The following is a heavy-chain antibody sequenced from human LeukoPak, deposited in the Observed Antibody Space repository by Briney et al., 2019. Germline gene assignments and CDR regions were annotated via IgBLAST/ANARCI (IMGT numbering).Heavy chain of an antibody. CDR3: ARHRGYCSSTSCHEYNWFDP. V-gene: IGHV4-59*05. CDR1: GGSISSYY. D-gene: IGHD2-2*01. CDR2: IYYSGST. Sequence: SETLSLTCTVSGGSISSYYWSWIRQPPGKGLEWIGSIYYSGSTYYNPSLKSRVTISVDTSKNQFSLKLSSVTAADTAVYYCARHRGYCSSTSCHEYNWFDPWGQGTLVTVSS. J-gene: IGHJ5*02.